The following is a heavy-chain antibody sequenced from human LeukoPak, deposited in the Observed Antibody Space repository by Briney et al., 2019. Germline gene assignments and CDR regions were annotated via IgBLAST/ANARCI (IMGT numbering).Heavy chain of an antibody. Sequence: GGSLRLSCAASGFTVSSNYMSWVRQPAGKGLEWVSVLYSGGATFYADSVKGRFTISRDTSKNTIYLQTNDLRADDTAVYYCTKLKGWYGEGFFDYWGQGTLVTVSS. V-gene: IGHV3-53*01. CDR2: LYSGGAT. CDR1: GFTVSSNY. CDR3: TKLKGWYGEGFFDY. D-gene: IGHD6-19*01. J-gene: IGHJ4*02.